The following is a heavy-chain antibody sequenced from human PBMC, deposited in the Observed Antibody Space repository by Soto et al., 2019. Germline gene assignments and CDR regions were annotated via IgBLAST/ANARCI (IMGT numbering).Heavy chain of an antibody. CDR3: ARAPVIFGVAQPLAY. CDR2: ISAYNGNT. Sequence: GASVKVSCKASGYTFTSYGISWVRQAPGQGLEWMGWISAYNGNTNYAQKLQGRVTMTTDTSTSTAYMELRGLRSDDTAVYYCARAPVIFGVAQPLAYWGQGTLVTVSS. CDR1: GYTFTSYG. V-gene: IGHV1-18*01. J-gene: IGHJ4*02. D-gene: IGHD3-3*02.